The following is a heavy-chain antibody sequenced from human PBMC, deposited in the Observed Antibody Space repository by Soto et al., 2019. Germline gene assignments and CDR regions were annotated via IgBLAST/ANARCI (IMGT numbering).Heavy chain of an antibody. D-gene: IGHD3-3*01. CDR1: GFTFSHYA. J-gene: IGHJ4*02. CDR3: AKGRLLRFLEWPLFDY. V-gene: IGHV3-23*01. Sequence: EVQVLESGGGLVQPGGSLRLSCAASGFTFSHYAMSWVRQAPGKGLEWVSSISGSGGSTYYADSVKGRFTISRDNSKNTLYLQMNSLRAEDTAVYYCAKGRLLRFLEWPLFDYWGQGTLVTVSS. CDR2: ISGSGGST.